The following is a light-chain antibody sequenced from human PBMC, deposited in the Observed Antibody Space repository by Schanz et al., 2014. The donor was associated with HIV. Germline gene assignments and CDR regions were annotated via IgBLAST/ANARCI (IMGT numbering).Light chain of an antibody. CDR3: QQYKSYTGT. J-gene: IGKJ2*02. V-gene: IGKV1-9*01. Sequence: DIQLTQSPSFLSASVGDRVTITCRASQGISNYLAWYQQKPGKAPKLLIYAASTLHTGVPSRFSGSGSGTEFTLTISSLQPDDFATYYCQQYKSYTGTFGQGTKLEIK. CDR2: AAS. CDR1: QGISNY.